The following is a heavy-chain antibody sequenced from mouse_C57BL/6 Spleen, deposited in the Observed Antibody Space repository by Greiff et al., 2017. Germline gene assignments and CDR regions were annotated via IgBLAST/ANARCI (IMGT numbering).Heavy chain of an antibody. V-gene: IGHV1-7*01. Sequence: QVQLKESGAELAKPGASVKLSCKASGYTFTSYWMHWVKQRPGQGLEWIGYINPSSGYTKYNQKFKDKATLTADKSSSTAYMQLSSLTYEDSAVYYCAPDYDGAWFAYWGQGTLVTVSA. CDR1: GYTFTSYW. J-gene: IGHJ3*01. D-gene: IGHD2-4*01. CDR3: APDYDGAWFAY. CDR2: INPSSGYT.